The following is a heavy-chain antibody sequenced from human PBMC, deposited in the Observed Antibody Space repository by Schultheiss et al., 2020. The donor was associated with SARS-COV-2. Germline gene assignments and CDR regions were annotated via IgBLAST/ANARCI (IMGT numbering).Heavy chain of an antibody. J-gene: IGHJ4*02. CDR2: INSDGSST. D-gene: IGHD3-22*01. CDR3: ARGCFVGYYDSSGCS. Sequence: GGSLRLSCAASGFTFSRYWMHWVRQAPGKGLVWVSRINSDGSSTSYADSVKGRFTISRDNAKNTLYLQMNSLRAEDTAVYYCARGCFVGYYDSSGCSWGQGTLVTVSS. CDR1: GFTFSRYW. V-gene: IGHV3-74*01.